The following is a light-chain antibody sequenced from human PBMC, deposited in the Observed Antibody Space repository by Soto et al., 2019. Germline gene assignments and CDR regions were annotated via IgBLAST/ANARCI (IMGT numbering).Light chain of an antibody. J-gene: IGKJ1*01. CDR2: GAS. V-gene: IGKV3-15*01. Sequence: EIVLPQSPATLSVTPGERITLSCRATQTIGQKLAWYLQRPGQAPSLLMYGASTRATDIPARFSGSVSGTEFTLTITGLQSEDFAVYYCQQYNGWPWTFGQGTKVEI. CDR3: QQYNGWPWT. CDR1: QTIGQK.